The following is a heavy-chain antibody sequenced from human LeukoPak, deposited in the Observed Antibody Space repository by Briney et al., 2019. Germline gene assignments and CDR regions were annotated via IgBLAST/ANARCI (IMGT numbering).Heavy chain of an antibody. CDR1: DGSISSYY. J-gene: IGHJ4*02. CDR3: AREFSWSGFFDY. V-gene: IGHV4-59*01. D-gene: IGHD3-3*01. CDR2: IYDSGST. Sequence: SETLSLTCTVSDGSISSYYWSWIRQPPGKGLEWIGHIYDSGSTNYNPSLKSRVTISVDTSKNQFSLKLSSVTAADTAVYYCAREFSWSGFFDYWGQGILVTVSS.